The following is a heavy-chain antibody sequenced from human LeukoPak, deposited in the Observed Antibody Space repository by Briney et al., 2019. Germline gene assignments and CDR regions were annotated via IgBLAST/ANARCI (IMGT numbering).Heavy chain of an antibody. V-gene: IGHV4-61*02. CDR1: GGSISSGSYY. CDR3: ASGYFVHTFDF. J-gene: IGHJ4*02. D-gene: IGHD2-2*03. Sequence: SETLSLTCTVSGGSISSGSYYWSWIRQPAGKGLEWIGRIYTSGSTNYNPSLKSRVTISVDTSKNQFSLKLSSVTAADTAIFYCASGYFVHTFDFWGQGTLGTVSS. CDR2: IYTSGST.